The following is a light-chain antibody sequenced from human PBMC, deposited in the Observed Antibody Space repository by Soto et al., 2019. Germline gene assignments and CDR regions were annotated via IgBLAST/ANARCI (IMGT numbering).Light chain of an antibody. CDR3: SSYAGSSNYV. V-gene: IGLV2-8*01. CDR1: SSDVGGYNY. Sequence: QSVLTQPPSASGSPGQSVTISCTGISSDVGGYNYVSWYQQHPGKVPKLMIYEVTKRPSGVPDRFSGSKSGDTASLTVSGLQAEDEADYYCSSYAGSSNYVFGTGTKVTVL. J-gene: IGLJ1*01. CDR2: EVT.